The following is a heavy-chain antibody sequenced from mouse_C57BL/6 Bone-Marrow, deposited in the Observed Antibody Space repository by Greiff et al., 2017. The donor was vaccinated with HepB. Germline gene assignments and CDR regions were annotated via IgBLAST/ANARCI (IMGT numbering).Heavy chain of an antibody. CDR3: ARQGYYYGSSPYYAMDY. Sequence: EVQLVESGGGLVQPGGSLKLSCAASGFTFSDYGMAWVRQAPRKGPEWVAFISNLAYSIYYADTVTGRFTISRENAKNTLYLEMSSLRSEDTAMDYCARQGYYYGSSPYYAMDYWGQGTSVTVSS. J-gene: IGHJ4*01. D-gene: IGHD1-1*01. CDR1: GFTFSDYG. CDR2: ISNLAYSI. V-gene: IGHV5-15*01.